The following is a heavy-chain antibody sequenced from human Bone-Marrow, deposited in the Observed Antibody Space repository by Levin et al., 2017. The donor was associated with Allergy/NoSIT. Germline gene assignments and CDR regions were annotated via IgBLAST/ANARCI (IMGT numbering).Heavy chain of an antibody. V-gene: IGHV3-33*01. J-gene: IGHJ3*02. CDR3: ARSDILTGTDSFDS. Sequence: GGSLRLSCAASGFTFSSYGMHWVRQAPGKGLEWVAVIWYDGSNKYYADSVKGRFTISRDNSKNTLYLQMNSLRAEDTAVYYCARSDILTGTDSFDSWGQGTMVTVSS. CDR2: IWYDGSNK. D-gene: IGHD3-9*01. CDR1: GFTFSSYG.